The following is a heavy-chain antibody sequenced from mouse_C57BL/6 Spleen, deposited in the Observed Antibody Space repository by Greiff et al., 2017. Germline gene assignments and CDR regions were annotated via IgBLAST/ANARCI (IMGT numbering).Heavy chain of an antibody. CDR2: IYPGSGST. CDR1: GYTFTSYW. CDR3: AREPHYGSSYEAMDY. D-gene: IGHD1-1*01. V-gene: IGHV1-55*01. Sequence: QVQLQQPGAELVKPGASVKMSCKASGYTFTSYWITWVKQRPGQGLAWIGDIYPGSGSTNYNEKFKSKATLTVDTSSSTAYMQLSSLTSEDSAVYYCAREPHYGSSYEAMDYWGQGTSVTVSS. J-gene: IGHJ4*01.